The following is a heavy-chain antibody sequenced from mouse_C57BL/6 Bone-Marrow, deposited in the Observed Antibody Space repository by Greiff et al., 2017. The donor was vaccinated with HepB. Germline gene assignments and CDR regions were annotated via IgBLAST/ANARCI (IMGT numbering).Heavy chain of an antibody. V-gene: IGHV1-7*01. J-gene: IGHJ4*01. D-gene: IGHD2-14*01. Sequence: QVQLKQSGAELAKPGASVKMSCKAPGYTFTSNWMYWLKQRPGHGLEWIGNINPSTGYTEYNQKFKDKATLTADKSSSTAYMQRSSLTSEDSAVYYCTRDRHYAMDYWGQGTSVTVSS. CDR2: INPSTGYT. CDR3: TRDRHYAMDY. CDR1: GYTFTSNW.